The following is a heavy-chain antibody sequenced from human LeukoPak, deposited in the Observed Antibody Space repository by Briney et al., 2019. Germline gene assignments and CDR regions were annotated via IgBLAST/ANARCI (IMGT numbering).Heavy chain of an antibody. CDR1: GYSFANYW. V-gene: IGHV5-51*01. CDR2: LYPGDSET. J-gene: IGHJ4*02. Sequence: GESLKISCKGSGYSFANYWIVWVRQMPRKGLEWMGILYPGDSETTYSPSFQGQVTISADKSISTAYLQWNSLKASDSAVYYCARRPPFRSGYRYFDYWGQGTLVAVSS. CDR3: ARRPPFRSGYRYFDY. D-gene: IGHD6-25*01.